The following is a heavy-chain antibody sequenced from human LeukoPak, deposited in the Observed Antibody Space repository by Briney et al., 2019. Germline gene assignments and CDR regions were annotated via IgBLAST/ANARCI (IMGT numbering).Heavy chain of an antibody. CDR1: GFTFSSYE. D-gene: IGHD1-26*01. Sequence: GGSLRLSCAASGFTFSSYEMNWVREAPGKGLEWVSYISSSGSTIYYADSVKGRFTISRDNAKNSLYLQMNSLRDEDTAVYSCARDIAGEGELLGGYWGQGTLVTVSS. CDR2: ISSSGSTI. V-gene: IGHV3-48*03. CDR3: ARDIAGEGELLGGY. J-gene: IGHJ4*02.